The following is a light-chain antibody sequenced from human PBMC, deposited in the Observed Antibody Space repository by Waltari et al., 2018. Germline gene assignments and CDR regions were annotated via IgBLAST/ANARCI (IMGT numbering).Light chain of an antibody. V-gene: IGKV1-39*01. Sequence: IQMTQSPSSLSASVGDRVTITCRASQRVGRYFNWYQQKSGKAPKLLIYAASSLQSGVSSRFSGSGSGTDFTLTISSLQPEDSETYYCQPSFFTLQGEWTFGQGTKVEIK. CDR3: QPSFFTLQGEWT. CDR2: AAS. CDR1: QRVGRY. J-gene: IGKJ1*01.